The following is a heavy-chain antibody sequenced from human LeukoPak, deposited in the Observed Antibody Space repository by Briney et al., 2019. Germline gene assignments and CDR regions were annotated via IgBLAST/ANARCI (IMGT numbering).Heavy chain of an antibody. V-gene: IGHV1-18*01. CDR1: GYTFTSYG. CDR3: ARDGETGTMYYYYMDV. CDR2: SSADNGNT. D-gene: IGHD1-7*01. Sequence: ASVKVSCKASGYTFTSYGISWVRQAPGEGLECMGWSSADNGNTNYAEKVQGRVTMTTDTSTTTAYMELRSLRSDDTAVYYCARDGETGTMYYYYMDVWGKGTTVTVSS. J-gene: IGHJ6*03.